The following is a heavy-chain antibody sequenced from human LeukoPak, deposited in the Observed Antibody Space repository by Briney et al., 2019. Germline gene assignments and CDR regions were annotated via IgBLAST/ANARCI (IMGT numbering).Heavy chain of an antibody. CDR1: GYTFTSYG. J-gene: IGHJ6*02. CDR2: ISAYNGNT. Sequence: GASVKVSCKASGYTFTSYGISWVRQAPGQGLEWMGWISAYNGNTNYAQKLQGRVTTTTDTSTSTAYMELRSLRSDDTAVYYCASRYCSSTSCYYYYGMDVWGQGTTVTVSS. V-gene: IGHV1-18*01. CDR3: ASRYCSSTSCYYYYGMDV. D-gene: IGHD2-2*01.